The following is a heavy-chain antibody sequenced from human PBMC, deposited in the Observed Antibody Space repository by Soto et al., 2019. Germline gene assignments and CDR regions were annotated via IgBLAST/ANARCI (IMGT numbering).Heavy chain of an antibody. V-gene: IGHV4-34*01. D-gene: IGHD1-7*01. Sequence: PSETLSLTCAVYGGSFSGYYWSWIRQPPVKGLEWIGEINHSGSTNYNPSLKSRVTISVDTSKNQFSLKLSSVTAADTAVYYCARGRTSNWNYGRWFDPWGQGTLVTVSS. CDR2: INHSGST. CDR3: ARGRTSNWNYGRWFDP. CDR1: GGSFSGYY. J-gene: IGHJ5*02.